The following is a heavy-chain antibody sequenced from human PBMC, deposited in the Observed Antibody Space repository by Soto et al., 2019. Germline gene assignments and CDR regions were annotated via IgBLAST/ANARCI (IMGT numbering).Heavy chain of an antibody. CDR1: GFTFIRYA. J-gene: IGHJ6*02. D-gene: IGHD4-4*01. CDR3: AKEHYNRYYYYGMDV. Sequence: EVQLLESGGGLAQPGGSLRLSCAASGFTFIRYAMNWVRQAPGKGLEWVSAISGSGDSTYYADSVKGRFTISRDNSRNTVYLQMNSLRAEDTAIYYCAKEHYNRYYYYGMDVWGQGTTVTVSS. V-gene: IGHV3-23*01. CDR2: ISGSGDST.